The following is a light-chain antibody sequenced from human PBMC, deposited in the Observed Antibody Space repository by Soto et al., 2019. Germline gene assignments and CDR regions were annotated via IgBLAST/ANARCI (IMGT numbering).Light chain of an antibody. CDR1: QDITIY. V-gene: IGKV1-33*01. J-gene: IGKJ3*01. Sequence: DIQMTQSPSSLSASVGDRVTITCQASQDITIYLNWYQQRPGRAPKLMIYDASTLETGLPSRFSGAGSGRYFTFTISSLQREDIPTNYCQHFENLLFTFRPGTKVDI. CDR2: DAS. CDR3: QHFENLLFT.